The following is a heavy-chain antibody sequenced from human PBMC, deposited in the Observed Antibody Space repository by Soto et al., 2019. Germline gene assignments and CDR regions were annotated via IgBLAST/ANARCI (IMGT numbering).Heavy chain of an antibody. CDR2: INHSGST. D-gene: IGHD3-3*01. CDR3: ARARYDFWSRYREDYYYGMDV. Sequence: SETLSLTCAVYGGSFSGYYWSWIRQPPGKGLEWIGEINHSGSTNYNPSLKSRVTISVDTSKNQFSLKLSSVTAADTAVYYCARARYDFWSRYREDYYYGMDVWGQGTTVT. CDR1: GGSFSGYY. V-gene: IGHV4-34*01. J-gene: IGHJ6*02.